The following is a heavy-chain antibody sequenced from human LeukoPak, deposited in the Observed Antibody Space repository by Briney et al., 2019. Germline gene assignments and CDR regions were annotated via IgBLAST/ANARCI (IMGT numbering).Heavy chain of an antibody. CDR3: ARARDYGSGKANAFDI. Sequence: KAGGSLRLSCAASGFTFSNAWMSWVRQAPGKGLEWVGRIKSKTDGGTTDYAAPVKGRFTISRDDSKNTLYLQMNSLRAEDTAVYYCARARDYGSGKANAFDIWGQGTMVTVSS. V-gene: IGHV3-15*01. D-gene: IGHD3-10*01. J-gene: IGHJ3*02. CDR1: GFTFSNAW. CDR2: IKSKTDGGTT.